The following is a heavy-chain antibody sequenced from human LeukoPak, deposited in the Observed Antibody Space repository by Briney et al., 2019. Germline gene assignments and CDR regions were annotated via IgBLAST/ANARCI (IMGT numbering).Heavy chain of an antibody. V-gene: IGHV1-8*01. D-gene: IGHD6-19*01. CDR3: ARVRYSSGWYYKVLGNWFDP. CDR2: MNPNSGNT. Sequence: ASVKVSCKASGYTFTSYDINWVRQAPGQGLEWMGWMNPNSGNTGYAQKFQGRVTMTRNTSISTAYMELSSLRSEDTAVYYCARVRYSSGWYYKVLGNWFDPWGQGTLVTVSS. J-gene: IGHJ5*02. CDR1: GYTFTSYD.